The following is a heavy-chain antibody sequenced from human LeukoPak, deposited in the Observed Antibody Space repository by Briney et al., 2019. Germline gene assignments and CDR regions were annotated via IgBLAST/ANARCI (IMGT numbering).Heavy chain of an antibody. Sequence: GGSLRLSCAASGFSFSSYGMHWVRQAPSKGLEWVAVISYDGSNKYYSDSVKGRFTISRDNSKNTLYLQLNSLRVEDTAVYYCAKAPFGDGDYGGSDYWGQGTLVTVSS. CDR1: GFSFSSYG. CDR2: ISYDGSNK. D-gene: IGHD4-17*01. CDR3: AKAPFGDGDYGGSDY. V-gene: IGHV3-30*18. J-gene: IGHJ4*02.